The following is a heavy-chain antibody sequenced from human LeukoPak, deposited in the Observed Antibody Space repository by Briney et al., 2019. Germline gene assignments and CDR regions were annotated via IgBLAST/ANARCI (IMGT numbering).Heavy chain of an antibody. CDR2: INAGNGNT. J-gene: IGHJ4*02. Sequence: ASVKVSCKASGYTFTSYAMHWVRQAPGQRLERMGWINAGNGNTKYSQKFQGRVTITRDTSASTAYMELSSLRSEDTAVYYCARDHSSSWYRITGIDYWGQGTLVTVSS. V-gene: IGHV1-3*01. CDR1: GYTFTSYA. D-gene: IGHD6-13*01. CDR3: ARDHSSSWYRITGIDY.